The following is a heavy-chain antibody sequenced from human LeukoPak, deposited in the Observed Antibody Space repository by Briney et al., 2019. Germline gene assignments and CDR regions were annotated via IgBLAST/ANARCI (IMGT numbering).Heavy chain of an antibody. V-gene: IGHV3-74*01. Sequence: PGGSLRLSCAASEFTFSNYWMTWVRQAPGKGLVWVSLINGDGSYTNYADSVKGRFTISRDDAKNTLYLQMNSLRAEDTAVYYCVRRVNSGTYYYFDYWGQGTLVTVSS. CDR1: EFTFSNYW. CDR2: INGDGSYT. J-gene: IGHJ4*02. CDR3: VRRVNSGTYYYFDY. D-gene: IGHD1-26*01.